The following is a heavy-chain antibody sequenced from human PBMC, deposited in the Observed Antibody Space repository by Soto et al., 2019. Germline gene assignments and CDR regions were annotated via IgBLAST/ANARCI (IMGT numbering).Heavy chain of an antibody. Sequence: GGSLRLSCAASGFTFSSYAMSWVRQAPGKGLEWVSGISGSGGSTYYADSVKGRFTISRDNSKNTLYLQMNSLRAEDTAVYYCAKFSVMGPWNSGMDLCFPTTTVSDSS. D-gene: IGHD2-8*01. CDR3: AKFSVMGPWNSGMDL. V-gene: IGHV3-23*01. CDR1: GFTFSSYA. J-gene: IGHJ6*02. CDR2: ISGSGGST.